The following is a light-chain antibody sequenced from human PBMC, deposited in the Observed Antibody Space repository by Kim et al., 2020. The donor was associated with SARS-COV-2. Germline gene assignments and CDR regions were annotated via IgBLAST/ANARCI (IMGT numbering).Light chain of an antibody. CDR3: QQSYSTPDT. Sequence: DIQMTQSPSSLSASVGDRVTITCRASQSISSYLNWYQQKPGKAPKLLIYAASSLQSGVPSRFSGSGSGTDFTLTISSLQPEYFATYYCQQSYSTPDTFGQGTKLEI. J-gene: IGKJ2*01. V-gene: IGKV1-39*01. CDR2: AAS. CDR1: QSISSY.